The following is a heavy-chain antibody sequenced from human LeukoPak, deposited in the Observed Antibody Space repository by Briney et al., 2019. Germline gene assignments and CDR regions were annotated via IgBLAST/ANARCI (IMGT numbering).Heavy chain of an antibody. CDR1: GFIFRDFS. J-gene: IGHJ6*03. Sequence: GGSLRLSCSVSGFIFRDFSMSWVRQAPGKGLEWVAKMNEYGSEIFYVDSVKGRFTIPRDNAKNSLYLQMNSLRAEDTAVYYCARDPYSGRYGDYYYYYMDVWGKGTTVTISS. D-gene: IGHD1-26*01. CDR3: ARDPYSGRYGDYYYYYMDV. CDR2: MNEYGSEI. V-gene: IGHV3-7*01.